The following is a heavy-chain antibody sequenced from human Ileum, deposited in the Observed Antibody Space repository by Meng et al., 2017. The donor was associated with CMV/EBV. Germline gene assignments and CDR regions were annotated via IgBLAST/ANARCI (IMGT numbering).Heavy chain of an antibody. CDR3: ARWLGSTSWVDP. Sequence: TVSGGSGRSGTSYWSWIRQPPGKGLEWIASMYYSGSTNNNPSLKSRVTISVDTSKNQFSMKLTSVTAADTAVYYCARWLGSTSWVDPWGQGTLVTVSS. J-gene: IGHJ5*02. CDR2: MYYSGST. D-gene: IGHD2-2*01. CDR1: GGSGRSGTSY. V-gene: IGHV4-61*01.